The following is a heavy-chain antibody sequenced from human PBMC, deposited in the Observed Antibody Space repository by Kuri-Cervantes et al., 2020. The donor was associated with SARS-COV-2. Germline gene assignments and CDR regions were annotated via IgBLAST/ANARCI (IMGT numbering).Heavy chain of an antibody. CDR3: ARAKGTLGFFDY. CDR1: GGTFSSYA. D-gene: IGHD1-7*01. V-gene: IGHV1-69*04. Sequence: SVKVSCKASGGTFSSYAISWVRQAPGQGLEWMGRIIPILGTANHAQKFQGRVTITADKSTSTAYMELSSLRSEDTAVYYCARAKGTLGFFDYWGQGTLVTVSS. CDR2: IIPILGTA. J-gene: IGHJ4*02.